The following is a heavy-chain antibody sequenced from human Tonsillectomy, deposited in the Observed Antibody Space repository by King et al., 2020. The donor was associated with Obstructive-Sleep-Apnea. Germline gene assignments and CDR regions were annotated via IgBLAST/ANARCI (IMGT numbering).Heavy chain of an antibody. CDR2: ISGSGGGT. CDR3: GRSTPATSPFDY. Sequence: VQLVESGGGLVQPGGSLRLSCAASGFTFSNYAMSWVRQAPGKGLEGVSAISGSGGGTYYADSVKGRFTISRDNSKNTLYLQMNSLRAEDTAVYYCGRSTPATSPFDYWGQGTLVTVSS. V-gene: IGHV3-23*04. CDR1: GFTFSNYA. J-gene: IGHJ4*02. D-gene: IGHD2-15*01.